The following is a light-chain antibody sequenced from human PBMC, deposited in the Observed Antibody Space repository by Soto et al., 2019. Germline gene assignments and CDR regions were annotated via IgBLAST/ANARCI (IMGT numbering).Light chain of an antibody. CDR2: EVS. Sequence: QSVLTQPASVSGSPGQSITISCTGTSSDVGGYNFVSWYQQHPGKAPKLLIYEVSNRPSGVSNRFSGSKSGNTASLTISGLQAEDEADYYCSSYTGNITPPYVFXTGTKVTVL. V-gene: IGLV2-14*01. CDR1: SSDVGGYNF. J-gene: IGLJ1*01. CDR3: SSYTGNITPPYV.